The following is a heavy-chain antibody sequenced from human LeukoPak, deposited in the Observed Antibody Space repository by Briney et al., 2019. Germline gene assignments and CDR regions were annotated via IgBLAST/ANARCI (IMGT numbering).Heavy chain of an antibody. J-gene: IGHJ4*02. CDR1: GFTFSSYG. CDR2: ISYDGSNK. Sequence: GGSLRLSCAASGFTFSSYGMHWVRQAPGKGLEWVAVISYDGSNKYYADSLKGRFTISRDNSKNTLYLQMNSLRAEDTAVYYCAKSYGGNSFDYWGQGTLVTVSS. D-gene: IGHD4-23*01. V-gene: IGHV3-30*18. CDR3: AKSYGGNSFDY.